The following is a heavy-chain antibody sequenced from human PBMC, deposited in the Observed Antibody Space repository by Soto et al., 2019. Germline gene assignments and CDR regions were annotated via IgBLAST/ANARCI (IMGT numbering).Heavy chain of an antibody. Sequence: SETLSLTCAVYGGSFSDYYWSWIRQPPGKGLEWIGEINHSGSTNYNPSLKSRVTISVDTSKNQFSLKLSSVTAADTAVYYCARGTKPCGGDCYSASLIDYWGQGTLVTVSS. D-gene: IGHD2-21*02. CDR1: GGSFSDYY. J-gene: IGHJ4*02. V-gene: IGHV4-34*01. CDR2: INHSGST. CDR3: ARGTKPCGGDCYSASLIDY.